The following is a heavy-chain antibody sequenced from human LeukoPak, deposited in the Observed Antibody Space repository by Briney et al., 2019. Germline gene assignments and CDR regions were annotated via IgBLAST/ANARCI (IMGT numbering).Heavy chain of an antibody. CDR1: GFTVSSNY. J-gene: IGHJ4*02. D-gene: IGHD1-26*01. Sequence: GGSLRPSCAASGFTVSSNYMSWVRQAPGKGLEWVSVIYSGGSTYYADSVKGRFTISRDNSKNTLYLQMNSLRAEDTAVYYCAREWIVGATSPEYYFDYWGQGTLVTVSS. CDR2: IYSGGST. V-gene: IGHV3-66*01. CDR3: AREWIVGATSPEYYFDY.